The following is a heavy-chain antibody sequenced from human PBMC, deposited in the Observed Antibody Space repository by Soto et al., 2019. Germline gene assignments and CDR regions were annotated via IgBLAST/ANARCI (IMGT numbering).Heavy chain of an antibody. CDR3: AKNPGYYYDSTGYHFDY. J-gene: IGHJ4*02. D-gene: IGHD3-22*01. V-gene: IGHV3-49*03. Sequence: GGSLRLSCSASGFTFGGYAMTWFRQAPGKGLEWVGFIRTKAFGGTPEYAASVKGRFTISRDDSKNTLYLQMNSLRAEDTAVYYCAKNPGYYYDSTGYHFDYWGQGTLVTVSS. CDR1: GFTFGGYA. CDR2: IRTKAFGGTP.